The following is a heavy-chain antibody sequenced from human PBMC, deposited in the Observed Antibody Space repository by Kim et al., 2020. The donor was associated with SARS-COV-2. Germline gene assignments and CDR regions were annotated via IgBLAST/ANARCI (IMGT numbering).Heavy chain of an antibody. CDR2: ISVYGGQT. CDR1: GFTSPNFG. Sequence: ASVKVSCKASGFTSPNFGISWVRQAPGQGLQWLEWISVYGGQTNYAQKFQDRVTMTIDTSTATAYMELRSLTSDDTAMFYCARDVGVAGADNFDSWGQGT. CDR3: ARDVGVAGADNFDS. D-gene: IGHD6-13*01. V-gene: IGHV1-18*01. J-gene: IGHJ4*02.